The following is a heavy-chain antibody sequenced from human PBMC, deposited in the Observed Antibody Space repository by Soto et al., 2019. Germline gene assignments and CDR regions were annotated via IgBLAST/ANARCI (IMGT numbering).Heavy chain of an antibody. CDR2: ITGGGGRT. Sequence: EVQLLESGGGLLQPGGSLRLSCAASGFTFSTYAMIWVRQAPGKGLEWVSVITGGGGRTYYADSVKGRFTISRDNSKNTLYLQMKSLRAEDTAVYYCAKDRYGDYGGVDYWGQGTLVTVSS. CDR1: GFTFSTYA. V-gene: IGHV3-23*01. CDR3: AKDRYGDYGGVDY. J-gene: IGHJ4*02. D-gene: IGHD4-17*01.